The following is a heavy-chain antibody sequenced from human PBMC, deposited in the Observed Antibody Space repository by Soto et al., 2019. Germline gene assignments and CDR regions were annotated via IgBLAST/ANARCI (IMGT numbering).Heavy chain of an antibody. V-gene: IGHV3-74*01. CDR2: INRDGSAT. D-gene: IGHD2-15*01. CDR3: ARVGLVVGPYIRL. Sequence: EVQLAESGGGLVHPGESLRLSCEVSGLTYSKAWMHWVRQAPGKGLVWVSSINRDGSATYYADSVKGRVTISRDSAGNTLFLQLNSLRGDDTAVYYCARVGLVVGPYIRLWGQGTTVTVS. J-gene: IGHJ6*02. CDR1: GLTYSKAW.